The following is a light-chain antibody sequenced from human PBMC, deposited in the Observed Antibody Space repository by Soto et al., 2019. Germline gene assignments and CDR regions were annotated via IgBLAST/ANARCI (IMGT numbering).Light chain of an antibody. V-gene: IGLV3-21*04. J-gene: IGLJ2*01. Sequence: SYVLTQAPSVSVAPGKTATITCGGNNSGSKSVHWYQQKPGQAPVLVIYYDSDRPSGIPERFSGSNSGSTATLTISRVEAGDEADYYCQVWDIGSGVAFGGGTKLTVL. CDR3: QVWDIGSGVA. CDR1: NSGSKS. CDR2: YDS.